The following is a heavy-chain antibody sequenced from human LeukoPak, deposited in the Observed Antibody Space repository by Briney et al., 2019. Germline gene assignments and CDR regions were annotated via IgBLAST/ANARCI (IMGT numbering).Heavy chain of an antibody. D-gene: IGHD2-15*01. CDR3: LSDATYYGMDV. CDR2: INPSGGST. J-gene: IGHJ6*02. CDR1: GYTVTSYY. V-gene: IGHV1-46*01. Sequence: ASVKVSCKASGYTVTSYYMHWVRQAPGQGLEWMGIINPSGGSTSYAQKFQGRVTMTRDTSTSTVYMELSSLRSEDTAVYYCLSDATYYGMDVWGQGTTVTVSS.